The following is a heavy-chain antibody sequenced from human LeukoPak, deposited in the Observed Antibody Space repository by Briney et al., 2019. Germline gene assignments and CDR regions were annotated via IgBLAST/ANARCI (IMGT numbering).Heavy chain of an antibody. CDR3: ARSTRIAPPLDY. Sequence: PGGSLRLSCAASGFTFSSYAMHWVRQAPGKGLEWVAVISYDGSNKYYAGSVKGQFTISRDNSKNTLYLQMNSLRAEDTAVYYCARSTRIAPPLDYWGQGTLVTVSS. V-gene: IGHV3-30*01. CDR2: ISYDGSNK. CDR1: GFTFSSYA. J-gene: IGHJ4*02. D-gene: IGHD6-6*01.